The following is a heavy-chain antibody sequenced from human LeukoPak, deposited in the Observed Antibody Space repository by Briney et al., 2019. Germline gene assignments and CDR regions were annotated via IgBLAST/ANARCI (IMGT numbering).Heavy chain of an antibody. D-gene: IGHD4-11*01. CDR1: GGSISNYY. CDR3: ARNPHDYSDSRFDY. V-gene: IGHV4-59*01. J-gene: IGHJ4*02. CDR2: IYYSGST. Sequence: SETLSLTCTVSGGSISNYYWTWIRQPPGKGLEWIGYIYYSGSTNYNPSLKSRVTISVDTSKNQFSLKLSSVTAADTAVYYCARNPHDYSDSRFDYWGQGTLVTVSS.